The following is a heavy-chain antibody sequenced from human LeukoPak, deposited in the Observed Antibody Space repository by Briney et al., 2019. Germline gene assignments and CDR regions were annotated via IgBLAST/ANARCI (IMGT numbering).Heavy chain of an antibody. Sequence: GGSLRLSCTASGFTFSDYWMTWVRQAPGKGPEWGANIKEDGSERYYVDSVRGRVTISRENAKNSLFLQMHGLRAEDTAVYYCARRGGSSSRRSPIDYWGQGTLVPVSS. CDR2: IKEDGSER. D-gene: IGHD6-6*01. J-gene: IGHJ4*02. V-gene: IGHV3-7*01. CDR1: GFTFSDYW. CDR3: ARRGGSSSRRSPIDY.